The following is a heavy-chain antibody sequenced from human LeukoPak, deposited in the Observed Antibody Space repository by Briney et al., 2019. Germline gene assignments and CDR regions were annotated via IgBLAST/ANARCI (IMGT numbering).Heavy chain of an antibody. CDR2: IYYSGST. V-gene: IGHV4-59*01. CDR1: GGSISSYY. J-gene: IGHJ5*02. D-gene: IGHD2-2*02. Sequence: SETLSLTCTVSGGSISSYYWSWIRQPPGKGLEWIGYIYYSGSTNYNPSLKSRVTISVDTSKNQFSLKLSSVTAADTAVYYCARWDIVVVPAAIGRFDPWGQGTLVTASS. CDR3: ARWDIVVVPAAIGRFDP.